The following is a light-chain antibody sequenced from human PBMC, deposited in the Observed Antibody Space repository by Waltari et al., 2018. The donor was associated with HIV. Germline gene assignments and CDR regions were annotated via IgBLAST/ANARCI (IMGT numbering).Light chain of an antibody. CDR1: STDIGASDF. J-gene: IGLJ3*02. V-gene: IGLV2-8*01. Sequence: QSALTQPPSASGSLGQSVTISCTGSSTDIGASDFVPWFHQHPHSAPKLLLYEVTRRPSTVSARFSGSRSGNTAFLTVAGLQPDDEATYFCSSYGDSLRVLFGGGTNVTVL. CDR3: SSYGDSLRVL. CDR2: EVT.